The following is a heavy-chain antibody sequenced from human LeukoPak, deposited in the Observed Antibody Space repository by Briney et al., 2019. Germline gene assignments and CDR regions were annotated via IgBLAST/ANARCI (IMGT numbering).Heavy chain of an antibody. CDR3: AVNSTKHTFDI. J-gene: IGHJ3*02. D-gene: IGHD1-1*01. V-gene: IGHV4-59*08. Sequence: SETLSLTCTVSGGSMSPFYWSWIRQSPGKGLEWIGSIYYSGGTNCNPSLKSRVTISVDTSKNQFSLELSSVSAADTAVYYCAVNSTKHTFDIWGQGTMVTVSS. CDR2: IYYSGGT. CDR1: GGSMSPFY.